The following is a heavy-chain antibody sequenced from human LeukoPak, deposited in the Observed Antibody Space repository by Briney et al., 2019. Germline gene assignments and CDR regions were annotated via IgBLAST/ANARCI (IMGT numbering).Heavy chain of an antibody. J-gene: IGHJ4*02. CDR2: IKEDGSKK. Sequence: GGSLRLSCAASGIIFSRYSMSWVRQAPGKGLEWVANIKEDGSKKYYVDSVRGRFTISRDNAKNSLYLQMNSLRAEDTAVYYRARVQYYYDSSGEFDYWGQGTLVTVSS. D-gene: IGHD3-22*01. V-gene: IGHV3-7*04. CDR1: GIIFSRYS. CDR3: ARVQYYYDSSGEFDY.